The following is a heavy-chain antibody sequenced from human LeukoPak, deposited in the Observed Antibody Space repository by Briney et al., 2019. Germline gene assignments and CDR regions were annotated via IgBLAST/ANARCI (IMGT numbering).Heavy chain of an antibody. Sequence: QSGGSLRLSCAASGFTFTNSAMTWVRQAPGKGLEWVSTISGSGGNTYYADSVKGRFTISRDNSKNTLYLQMNSLRAEDTAVYYCAKGGGYVAPHIRWGQGTLVTVSS. CDR1: GFTFTNSA. CDR3: AKGGGYVAPHIR. V-gene: IGHV3-23*01. J-gene: IGHJ4*02. CDR2: ISGSGGNT. D-gene: IGHD5-12*01.